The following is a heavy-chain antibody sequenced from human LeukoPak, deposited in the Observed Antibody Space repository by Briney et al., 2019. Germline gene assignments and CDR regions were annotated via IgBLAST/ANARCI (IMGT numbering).Heavy chain of an antibody. CDR3: ARAPVGYCSGGTCKRYFDY. D-gene: IGHD2-15*01. V-gene: IGHV4-59*01. Sequence: SETLSLTCTVSGGSISSYYWSWIRQPPGKGLEWIGYISYSGSTNYNPSLKSRVAISVDTSKNQFSLKLSSVTAADTALYYCARAPVGYCSGGTCKRYFDYWGQGTLVTVSS. J-gene: IGHJ4*02. CDR1: GGSISSYY. CDR2: ISYSGST.